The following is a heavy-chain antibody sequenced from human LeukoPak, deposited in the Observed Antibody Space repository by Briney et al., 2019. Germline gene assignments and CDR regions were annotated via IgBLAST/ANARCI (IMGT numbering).Heavy chain of an antibody. D-gene: IGHD3-22*01. CDR2: IYYSGST. V-gene: IGHV4-59*01. CDR1: GGSISSYY. Sequence: SETLSLTCTVSGGSISSYYWSWIRQPPGKGLEWIGYIYYSGSTNYNPSLKSRVTISVDTSKNQFSLKLSSVTAADTAVYYCAREGGSGYYPLPLGFDYWGQGTLVTVSS. CDR3: AREGGSGYYPLPLGFDY. J-gene: IGHJ4*02.